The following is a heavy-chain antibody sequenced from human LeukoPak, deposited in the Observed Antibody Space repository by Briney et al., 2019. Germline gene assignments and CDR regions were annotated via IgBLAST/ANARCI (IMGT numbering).Heavy chain of an antibody. V-gene: IGHV3-74*01. CDR1: GITFSTYW. J-gene: IGHJ4*02. CDR3: ARAGSGSYHLDY. CDR2: INSEGSTI. Sequence: GGSLRLSCAGSGITFSTYWMHWVRQAPGKGLVWVSRINSEGSTISYADSVKGRFTISRDNSKNTLYLQMNSLRAEDTAVYYCARAGSGSYHLDYWGQGTLVTVSS. D-gene: IGHD3-10*01.